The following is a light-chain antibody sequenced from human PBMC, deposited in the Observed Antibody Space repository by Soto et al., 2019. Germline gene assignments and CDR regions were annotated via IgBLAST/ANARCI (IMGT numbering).Light chain of an antibody. J-gene: IGKJ4*01. Sequence: EIVMTQSPATLSVSPGERATLSCRASQSVSSNLAWYQQKPGQAPRLLIYGASTRATGIPGGFSGSGSGTEFTLTISSLQSEDFAVYYCHQYNNWPLTFGGGTKVDI. V-gene: IGKV3-15*01. CDR3: HQYNNWPLT. CDR2: GAS. CDR1: QSVSSN.